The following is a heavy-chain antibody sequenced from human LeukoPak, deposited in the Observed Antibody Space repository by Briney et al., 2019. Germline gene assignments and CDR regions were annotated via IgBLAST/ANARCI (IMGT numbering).Heavy chain of an antibody. CDR3: AYGNDYDDY. D-gene: IGHD3-16*01. V-gene: IGHV2-5*02. CDR1: GFSLSTIGVA. Sequence: SGPTLVNPTQTLTLTCTFSGFSLSTIGVAVGWIRQPPGKTLEWLALIYWDNDKRYSPSLESRLTISMDTSKNQMVLTMTNMDPIDTGTYYCAYGNDYDDYWGQGTLVTVSS. CDR2: IYWDNDK. J-gene: IGHJ4*02.